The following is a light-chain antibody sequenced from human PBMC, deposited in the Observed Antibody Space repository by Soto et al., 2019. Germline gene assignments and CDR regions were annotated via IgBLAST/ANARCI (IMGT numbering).Light chain of an antibody. Sequence: EIVMRQSPATVSVSPGERATLSCRASQSVSSNLAWYQQKPGQAPRLLIYGASTRATGIPARFSGSGSGTEFTLTISSLQSEDFALYYCQQYNNWPRGTFGQGTKV. CDR1: QSVSSN. V-gene: IGKV3-15*01. J-gene: IGKJ1*01. CDR2: GAS. CDR3: QQYNNWPRGT.